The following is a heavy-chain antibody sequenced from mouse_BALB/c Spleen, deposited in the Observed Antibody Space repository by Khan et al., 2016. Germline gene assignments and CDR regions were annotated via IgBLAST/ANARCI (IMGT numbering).Heavy chain of an antibody. CDR3: MRYDGYYWYFDV. V-gene: IGHV11-2*02. J-gene: IGHJ1*01. D-gene: IGHD2-3*01. CDR2: INSDGSAI. CDR1: GFTFSGFW. Sequence: EVQLLETGGGLVQPGGSRGLSCEGSGFTFSGFWMSWVRQTPGKTLEWIGDINSDGSAINYAPSIKDRFTIFRDNDKSTLYLQMSNVRSEHTATYFCMRYDGYYWYFDVWGAGTTVTVSS.